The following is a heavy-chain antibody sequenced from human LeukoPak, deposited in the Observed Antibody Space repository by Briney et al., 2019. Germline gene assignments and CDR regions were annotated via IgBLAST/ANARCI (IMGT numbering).Heavy chain of an antibody. J-gene: IGHJ5*02. CDR1: GYTFTSYA. V-gene: IGHV7-4-1*02. Sequence: ASVKVSCKASGYTFTSYAMNCVRQAPGQGLEWMGWINTNTGNPTYAQGFTGRFVFSLDTSVSTAYLQISSLKAEDTAVYYCARVYDFWSGDKPNWFDPWGQGTLVTVSS. CDR3: ARVYDFWSGDKPNWFDP. CDR2: INTNTGNP. D-gene: IGHD3-3*01.